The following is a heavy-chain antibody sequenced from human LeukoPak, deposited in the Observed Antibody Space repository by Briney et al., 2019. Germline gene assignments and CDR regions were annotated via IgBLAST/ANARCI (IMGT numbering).Heavy chain of an antibody. CDR3: AKALYSSSWTAFDY. CDR2: ISGSGGST. Sequence: PGGSLRLSCAASGFTFSSCAMSWVRQAPGKGLEWVSAISGSGGSTYYADSVKGRFTISRDNSKNTLYLQMNSLRAEDTAVYCCAKALYSSSWTAFDYWGQGTLVTVSS. V-gene: IGHV3-23*01. D-gene: IGHD6-13*01. J-gene: IGHJ4*02. CDR1: GFTFSSCA.